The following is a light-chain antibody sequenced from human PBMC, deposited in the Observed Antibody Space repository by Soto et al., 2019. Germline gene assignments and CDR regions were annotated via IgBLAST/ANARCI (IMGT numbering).Light chain of an antibody. CDR3: QQYGSSFT. CDR1: QSISGSY. Sequence: EIVLTQSPGTQSLSPGERATLSCRASQSISGSYLAWYQQKRGPAPRLLIYGASSRATGIPDRFSGSGSGTDFTLTISRLEPEDFAVYYCQQYGSSFTFGPGAKVDLK. CDR2: GAS. V-gene: IGKV3-20*01. J-gene: IGKJ3*01.